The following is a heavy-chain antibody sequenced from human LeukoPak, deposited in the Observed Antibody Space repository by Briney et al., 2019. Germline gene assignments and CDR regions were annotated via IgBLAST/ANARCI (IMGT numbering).Heavy chain of an antibody. CDR1: GGSISSGSYY. CDR2: IYTSGST. D-gene: IGHD2-2*01. Sequence: PSETLSLTCTVSGGSISSGSYYWSWIRQPAGKGLEWIGRIYTSGSTNYNSSLKSRVTISVDTSKNQFSLKLSSVTAAGTAVYYSARARSDIVVVPAALAFDIWGQGTMVTVSS. J-gene: IGHJ3*02. CDR3: ARARSDIVVVPAALAFDI. V-gene: IGHV4-61*02.